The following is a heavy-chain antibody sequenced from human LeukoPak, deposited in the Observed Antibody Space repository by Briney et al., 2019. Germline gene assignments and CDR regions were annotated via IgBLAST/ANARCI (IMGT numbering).Heavy chain of an antibody. CDR1: GFTFSSYA. CDR3: ARLRSGYYFDY. V-gene: IGHV3-23*01. CDR2: ISGSGGST. Sequence: GGSLRLSCAASGFTFSSYAMSWVRQAPGKGLEWVSAISGSGGSTYYADSVKGRFTISRDNSKNTMYLQINSLRAEDTAVYYCARLRSGYYFDYWGQGTLVTVSS. D-gene: IGHD3-10*01. J-gene: IGHJ4*02.